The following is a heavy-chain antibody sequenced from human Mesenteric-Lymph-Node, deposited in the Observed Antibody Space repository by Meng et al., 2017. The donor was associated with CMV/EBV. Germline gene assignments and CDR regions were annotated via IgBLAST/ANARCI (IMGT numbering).Heavy chain of an antibody. CDR1: GYTFTSYG. D-gene: IGHD2-21*01. CDR3: ARDVVVVIAIANYYYYGMDV. V-gene: IGHV1-18*01. J-gene: IGHJ6*02. CDR2: ISAYNGNT. Sequence: ASVKVSCKASGYTFTSYGISWVRQAPGQGLEWMGWISAYNGNTNYAQKLQGRVTMTTDTSTSTAYMELRSLRSDDTAVYYCARDVVVVIAIANYYYYGMDVWGQGTTVTVSS.